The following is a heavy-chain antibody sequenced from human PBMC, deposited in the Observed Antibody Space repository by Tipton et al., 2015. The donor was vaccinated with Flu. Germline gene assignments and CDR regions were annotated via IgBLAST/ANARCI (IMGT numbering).Heavy chain of an antibody. CDR1: GFTLSNYA. Sequence: SLRLSCAASGFTLSNYAMSWVRQAPGKGLEWVSSISGSGAYTYYADSVKGRFTISRDNSKNTLYLQMDSLRAEDTAAYYCARDTERSSWISYGSYYYYYYMDVWGKGTTVTVSS. CDR2: ISGSGAYT. V-gene: IGHV3-23*01. CDR3: ARDTERSSWISYGSYYYYYYMDV. J-gene: IGHJ6*03. D-gene: IGHD5-18*01.